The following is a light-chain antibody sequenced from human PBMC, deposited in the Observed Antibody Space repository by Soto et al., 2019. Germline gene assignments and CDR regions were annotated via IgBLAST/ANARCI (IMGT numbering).Light chain of an antibody. V-gene: IGKV3-20*01. Sequence: EIVLTQSPGTLSLSPGERATLSCRASQSVSSSYLAWYQQKPGQAPRLLIYGASSRATGIPDRFSGSGSGTDFTLTISRLEPDDFAVYYWQQCGSSPRTFGQGTKVEIK. CDR3: QQCGSSPRT. CDR2: GAS. J-gene: IGKJ1*01. CDR1: QSVSSSY.